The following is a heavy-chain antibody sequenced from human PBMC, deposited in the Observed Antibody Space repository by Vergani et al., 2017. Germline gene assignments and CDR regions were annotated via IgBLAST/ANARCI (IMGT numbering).Heavy chain of an antibody. CDR1: GASIRSSNYY. Sequence: QLQLQESGPGLVKPSATLSLTCSVSGASIRSSNYYWGWIRQPPGKGLEWIASIYYSGSTYYNPSLKSRVTISVDTSKNQFSLKLSSVTAADTAVYFCARHSTVEWLVKLVWFDPWGQGVLVTVS. J-gene: IGHJ5*02. V-gene: IGHV4-39*01. CDR2: IYYSGST. D-gene: IGHD6-19*01. CDR3: ARHSTVEWLVKLVWFDP.